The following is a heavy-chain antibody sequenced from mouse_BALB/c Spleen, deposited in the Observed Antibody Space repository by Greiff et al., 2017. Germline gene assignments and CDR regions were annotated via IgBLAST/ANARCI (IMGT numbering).Heavy chain of an antibody. CDR3: ARSPCYRYYFDY. CDR2: INPGSGGT. D-gene: IGHD2-12*01. V-gene: IGHV1-54*01. J-gene: IGHJ2*01. CDR1: GYAFTNYL. Sequence: QVQLQQSGAELVRPGTSVKVSCKASGYAFTNYLIEWVKQRPGQGLEWIGVINPGSGGTNYNEKFKGKATLTADTSSSTAYMQLSSQTSDDAAVYFCARSPCYRYYFDYWGQGTTLTVSS.